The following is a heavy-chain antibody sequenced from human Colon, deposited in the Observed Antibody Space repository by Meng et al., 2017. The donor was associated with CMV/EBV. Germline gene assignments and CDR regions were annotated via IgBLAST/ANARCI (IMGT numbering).Heavy chain of an antibody. CDR2: IYSNGRI. Sequence: GAGPGLVKPSETLSLTWPFSGGSISGHYWTWIRRPAGEGLQWLGRIYSNGRIDENYALRSRVTISVDTSKNQLSLRLTSVTAADTAVYYCGRAGARGVPIDVWGRGTLVTVSS. J-gene: IGHJ1*01. D-gene: IGHD3-10*01. CDR1: GGSISGHY. V-gene: IGHV4-4*07. CDR3: GRAGARGVPIDV.